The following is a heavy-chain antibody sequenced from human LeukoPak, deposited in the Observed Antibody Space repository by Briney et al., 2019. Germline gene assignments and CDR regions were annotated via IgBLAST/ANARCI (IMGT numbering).Heavy chain of an antibody. CDR2: IYYNENT. J-gene: IGHJ3*02. V-gene: IGHV4-39*01. CDR1: GVYIYSSTYY. CDR3: ARQLAAGNDAFDI. D-gene: IGHD2-15*01. Sequence: SETLSLTCTVSGVYIYSSTYYWAWIRQPPGKGLEFIGSIYYNENTYSNPSLGSRLTISVDTSTNQFSLRLNSVTAADTAVYYCARQLAAGNDAFDIWAKGQWSPSLQ.